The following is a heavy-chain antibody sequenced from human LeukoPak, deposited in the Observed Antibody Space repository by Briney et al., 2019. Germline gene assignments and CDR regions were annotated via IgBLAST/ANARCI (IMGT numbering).Heavy chain of an antibody. CDR2: IYYSGST. CDR3: ASNYYGSGSLDY. J-gene: IGHJ4*02. Sequence: KPSETLSLTCTVSGGSTSSYYWSWIRQPPGKGLEWIGYIYYSGSTNYNPSLKSRVTISVDTSKNQFSLKLSSVTAADTAVYHCASNYYGSGSLDYWGQGNLVTVSS. D-gene: IGHD3-10*01. CDR1: GGSTSSYY. V-gene: IGHV4-59*08.